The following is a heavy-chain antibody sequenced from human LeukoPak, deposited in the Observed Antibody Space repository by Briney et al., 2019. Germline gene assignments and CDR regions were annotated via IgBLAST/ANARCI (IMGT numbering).Heavy chain of an antibody. V-gene: IGHV4-34*01. CDR3: ARGPGGYSSSWYFDY. CDR2: INHSGST. J-gene: IGHJ4*02. CDR1: GGSFSGYY. Sequence: SETLSLTCAVYGGSFSGYYWSWIRQPPGKGLEWIGEINHSGSTNYNPSLKSRVTISVDTSKSQFSLKLSSVTAADTAVYYCARGPGGYSSSWYFDYWGQGTLVTVSS. D-gene: IGHD6-13*01.